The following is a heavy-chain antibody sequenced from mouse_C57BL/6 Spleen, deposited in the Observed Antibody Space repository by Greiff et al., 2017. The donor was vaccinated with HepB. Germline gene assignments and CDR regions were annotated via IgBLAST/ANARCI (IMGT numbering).Heavy chain of an antibody. J-gene: IGHJ2*01. CDR2: IRNKANGYTT. D-gene: IGHD3-3*01. CDR1: GFTFTDYY. V-gene: IGHV7-3*01. CDR3: ARYGGTRGYFDY. Sequence: EVMLVESGGGLVQPGGSLSLSCAASGFTFTDYYMSWVRQPPGKALEWLGFIRNKANGYTTEYSASVKGRFTISRDNSQSILYLQMNALRAEDSATYYCARYGGTRGYFDYWGQGTTLTVSS.